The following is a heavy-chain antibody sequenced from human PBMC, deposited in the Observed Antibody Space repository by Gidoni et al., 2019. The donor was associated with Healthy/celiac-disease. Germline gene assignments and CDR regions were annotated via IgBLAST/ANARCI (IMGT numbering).Heavy chain of an antibody. CDR3: ASLWFGELPPFDI. CDR1: GFTFSSYG. CDR2: IWYDGSNK. Sequence: QVQLVESGGGVVQPGRSLRLSCAASGFTFSSYGMHWVRQAPGKGLEWVAVIWYDGSNKYYADSVKGRFTISRDNSKNTLYLQRNSLRAEDTAVYYCASLWFGELPPFDIWGQGTMVTVSS. V-gene: IGHV3-33*01. J-gene: IGHJ3*02. D-gene: IGHD3-10*01.